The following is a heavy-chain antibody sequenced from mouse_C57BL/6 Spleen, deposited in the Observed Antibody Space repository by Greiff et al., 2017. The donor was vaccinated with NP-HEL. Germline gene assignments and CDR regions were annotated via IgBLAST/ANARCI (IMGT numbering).Heavy chain of an antibody. CDR3: ARSYYYGRSGYWYFDV. CDR2: INPNYGTT. D-gene: IGHD1-1*01. CDR1: GYSFTDYN. Sequence: VQLQQSGPELVKPGASVKISCKASGYSFTDYNMNWVKQSNGKSLEWIGVINPNYGTTSYNQKFKGKATLTVDQSSSTAYMQLNSLTSEDSAVYYCARSYYYGRSGYWYFDVWGTGTTGTVSS. V-gene: IGHV1-39*01. J-gene: IGHJ1*03.